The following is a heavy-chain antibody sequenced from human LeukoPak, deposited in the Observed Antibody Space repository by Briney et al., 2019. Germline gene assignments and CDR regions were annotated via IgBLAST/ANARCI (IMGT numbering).Heavy chain of an antibody. CDR2: ISAYNGNT. CDR1: GYTFTSYG. Sequence: GASVKVSCKASGYTFTSYGISWVRQAPGQGLEWMGWISAYNGNTNYAQKLQGRVTMTTDTSTSTAYMELRSLRSDDTAVYYCARDRLLWFRGLFWNPFDYWGQGTLVTVSS. D-gene: IGHD3-10*01. V-gene: IGHV1-18*01. J-gene: IGHJ4*02. CDR3: ARDRLLWFRGLFWNPFDY.